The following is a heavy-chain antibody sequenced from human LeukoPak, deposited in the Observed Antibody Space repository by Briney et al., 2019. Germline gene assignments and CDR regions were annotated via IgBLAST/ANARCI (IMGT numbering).Heavy chain of an antibody. CDR1: GYTFTSYG. CDR2: ISAYNGNT. V-gene: IGHV1-18*01. J-gene: IGHJ4*02. Sequence: ASVKVSCKASGYTFTSYGISWVRQAPGQGLEWMGWISAYNGNTNYAQKLQGRVTMTTDTSTSTAYMDLRSLRSDDTAVYYCARDLGTYYYDSSGYLLWGQGTLVTVSP. CDR3: ARDLGTYYYDSSGYLL. D-gene: IGHD3-22*01.